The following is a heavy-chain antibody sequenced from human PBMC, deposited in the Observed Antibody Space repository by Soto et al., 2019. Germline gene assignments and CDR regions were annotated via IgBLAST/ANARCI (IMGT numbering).Heavy chain of an antibody. D-gene: IGHD7-27*01. CDR2: ISGSGGST. J-gene: IGHJ4*02. Sequence: GGSLRLSCAASGFTFSIFAMSWVRQSPGKGLEWASTISGSGGSTYYADAVKGRFTISRDNSMGTLYLQMKSLRVEDTAIYYCAKEVSLGSTVDLGYWGQGALVTVSS. V-gene: IGHV3-23*01. CDR1: GFTFSIFA. CDR3: AKEVSLGSTVDLGY.